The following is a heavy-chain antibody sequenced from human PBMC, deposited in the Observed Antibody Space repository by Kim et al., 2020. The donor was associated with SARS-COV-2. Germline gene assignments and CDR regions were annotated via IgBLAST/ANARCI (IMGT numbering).Heavy chain of an antibody. D-gene: IGHD2-21*01. CDR3: ARLRTDCGKYFRFDY. J-gene: IGHJ4*02. V-gene: IGHV4-4*02. Sequence: NPSLTSRVRMSVDKAKNQFSLRLSSVTAADTAVYYCARLRTDCGKYFRFDYWGQGILVTVSS.